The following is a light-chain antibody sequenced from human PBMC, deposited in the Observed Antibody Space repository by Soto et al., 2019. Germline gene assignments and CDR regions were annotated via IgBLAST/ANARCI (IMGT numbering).Light chain of an antibody. CDR3: CSLTTSHTYV. Sequence: QSALTQPPSASGSLGQSVTISCTGTSSDVGAYNYVSWYQQHPGKAPKLMIYHVTYRPSGVSNRYSGSKSGNSASLTISGLQADDEADYYCCSLTTSHTYVFGSGTKVTVL. V-gene: IGLV2-14*03. CDR1: SSDVGAYNY. CDR2: HVT. J-gene: IGLJ1*01.